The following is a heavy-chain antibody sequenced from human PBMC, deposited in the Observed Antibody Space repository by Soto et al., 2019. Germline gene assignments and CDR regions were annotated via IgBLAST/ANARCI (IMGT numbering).Heavy chain of an antibody. J-gene: IGHJ4*02. CDR3: ARGSDSSGFYLFGF. Sequence: QVQLVQSGAEVKKPGSSVKVSCEASRGSFNSFAVSWVRQSPGQGLEWMGGTIPIVGSTKYAQKVQGRVTITTDEPARTAYMELGNMGSDDTAVYYCARGSDSSGFYLFGFWGQGTLVTVSS. D-gene: IGHD3-22*01. CDR1: RGSFNSFA. CDR2: TIPIVGST. V-gene: IGHV1-69*01.